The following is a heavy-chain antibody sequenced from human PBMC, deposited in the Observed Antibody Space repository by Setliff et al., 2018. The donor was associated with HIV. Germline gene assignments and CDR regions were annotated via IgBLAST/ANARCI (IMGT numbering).Heavy chain of an antibody. D-gene: IGHD5-18*01. CDR2: IYSSGIT. CDR3: ARGAGYSYIDYYYYSMDV. CDR1: GGSISSRY. V-gene: IGHV4-59*11. J-gene: IGHJ6*03. Sequence: PSETLSLTCTVSGGSISSRYWSWIRQPPGKGLEWIGYIYSSGITKYSPPLKSRVTISVDTSKNQFSLKLTSVTAADTAVYFCARGAGYSYIDYYYYSMDVWGKGTTVTVSS.